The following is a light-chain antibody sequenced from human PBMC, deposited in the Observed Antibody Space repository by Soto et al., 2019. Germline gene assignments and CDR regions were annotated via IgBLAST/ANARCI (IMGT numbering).Light chain of an antibody. Sequence: EIVLTQSPGTLSSSPGERATLSCRASQSVSSSYLAWYQQKPGQAPRLLIYGASSRATGIPDRFSGSGSGTDFTLTISRLEPEDFAVYYCQQYGSSPLTFGQGTNVDIK. CDR2: GAS. J-gene: IGKJ1*01. V-gene: IGKV3-20*01. CDR1: QSVSSSY. CDR3: QQYGSSPLT.